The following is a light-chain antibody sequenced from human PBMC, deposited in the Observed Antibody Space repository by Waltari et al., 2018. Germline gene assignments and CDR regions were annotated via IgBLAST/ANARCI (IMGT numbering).Light chain of an antibody. V-gene: IGKV3-11*01. CDR2: DAS. J-gene: IGKJ4*01. Sequence: EIVLTQSPATLSLSPGERATLSCRASQSVSSYLAWYQQKAGQAPRLLIHDASNRATGIPARFSGSGSGTDVTLTISSLEPEDFAVYYCQQRSNWPLTFGGGTKVEIK. CDR3: QQRSNWPLT. CDR1: QSVSSY.